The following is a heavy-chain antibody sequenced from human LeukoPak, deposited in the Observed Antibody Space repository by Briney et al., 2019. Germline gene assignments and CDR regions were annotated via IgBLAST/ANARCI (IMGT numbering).Heavy chain of an antibody. CDR2: ISANGSIT. CDR3: AKGGGGRLIYYYYMDV. D-gene: IGHD3-16*01. CDR1: GFTFSAYG. J-gene: IGHJ6*03. Sequence: GGSLRLSCAASGFTFSAYGMSWVRQAPGQGLEWVSGISANGSITFYARSVRGRFTISRDNAKNSLYLQMNSLRAEDMALYYCAKGGGGRLIYYYYMDVWGKGTTVTVSS. V-gene: IGHV3-20*04.